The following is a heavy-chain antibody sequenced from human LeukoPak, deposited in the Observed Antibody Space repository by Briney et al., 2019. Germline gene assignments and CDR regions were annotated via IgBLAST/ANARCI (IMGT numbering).Heavy chain of an antibody. V-gene: IGHV4-4*07. J-gene: IGHJ5*02. D-gene: IGHD3-22*01. CDR3: ARVYYYDSSGYNWFDP. CDR1: GGSISSYY. CDR2: IYTSGST. Sequence: PSEALSLTCTVSGGSISSYYWSWIRQPAGKGLEWIGRIYTSGSTNYNPSLKSRVTMPVDTSKNQFSLKLSSVTAADTAVYYCARVYYYDSSGYNWFDPWGQGTLVTVSS.